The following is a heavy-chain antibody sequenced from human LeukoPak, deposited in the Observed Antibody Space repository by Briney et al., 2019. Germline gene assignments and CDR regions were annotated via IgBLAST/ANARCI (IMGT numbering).Heavy chain of an antibody. CDR2: ITGGAENT. J-gene: IGHJ4*02. V-gene: IGHV3-23*01. CDR3: AKVLSGSQDY. CDR1: GFTFSGYA. D-gene: IGHD1-26*01. Sequence: GGSLRLSCAASGFTFSGYAMSWVRQAPGKGLKWLSTITGGAENTYYADSVKGRFTIFRDNSKNTVYLQMNSLRAEDTAVYYCAKVLSGSQDYWGQGTLVTVFS.